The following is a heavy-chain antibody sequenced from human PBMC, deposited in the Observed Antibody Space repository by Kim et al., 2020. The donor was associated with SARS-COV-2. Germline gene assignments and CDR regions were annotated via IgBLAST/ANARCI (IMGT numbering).Heavy chain of an antibody. CDR1: GGSISSYY. D-gene: IGHD6-13*01. Sequence: SETLSLTCTVSGGSISSYYWRWIRQPPGKGLEWIGYIYYSGSTNYNPSLKSRVTISVDTSKNQFSLKLSSVTAADTAVYYCARHLGAAAWETYFDYWGQGTLVTVSS. V-gene: IGHV4-59*08. CDR3: ARHLGAAAWETYFDY. CDR2: IYYSGST. J-gene: IGHJ4*02.